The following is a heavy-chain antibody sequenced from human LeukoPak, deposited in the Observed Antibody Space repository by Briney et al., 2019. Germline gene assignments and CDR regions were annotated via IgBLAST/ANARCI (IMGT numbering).Heavy chain of an antibody. D-gene: IGHD1-26*01. CDR1: GFTFSSYS. Sequence: GGSLRLPCAASGFTFSSYSMNWVRQAPGKGLEWVSSISSSSSYIYYADSVKGRFTISRDNAKNSLYLQMNSLRAEDTAVYYCARDRSGSYYGDDYWGQGTLVTVSS. V-gene: IGHV3-21*01. CDR2: ISSSSSYI. CDR3: ARDRSGSYYGDDY. J-gene: IGHJ4*02.